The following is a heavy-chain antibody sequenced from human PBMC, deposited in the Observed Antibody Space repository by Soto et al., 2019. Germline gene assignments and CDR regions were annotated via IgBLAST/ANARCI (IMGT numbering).Heavy chain of an antibody. V-gene: IGHV3-53*01. CDR1: GFTLDKYT. CDR2: SFSSGGT. Sequence: GGSLRLSCAAFGFTLDKYTMGWVRQAPGKGLEWVAESFSSGGTQYADSVKGRFTISRDNSRNMVFLQMNGLRVEDTALYYCARDREPDGIWTFDSWGQGAMVTVSS. J-gene: IGHJ4*02. CDR3: ARDREPDGIWTFDS. D-gene: IGHD3-9*01.